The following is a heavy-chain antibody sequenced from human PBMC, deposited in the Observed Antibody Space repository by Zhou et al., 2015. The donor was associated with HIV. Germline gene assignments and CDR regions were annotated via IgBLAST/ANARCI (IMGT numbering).Heavy chain of an antibody. D-gene: IGHD5-12*01. V-gene: IGHV1-69*01. J-gene: IGHJ4*02. CDR1: GGTFSSNA. CDR2: IIPMFGTV. CDR3: ARDGYSGYEPFDY. Sequence: QVQLVQSGAEVKKPGSSVKVSCKASGGTFSSNAISWVRQAPGQGLEWMGGIIPMFGTVNYAQKFQGRVTITADESTSTAYMEVSSLRSEDTAVYYCARDGYSGYEPFDYWGQGTLVTVSS.